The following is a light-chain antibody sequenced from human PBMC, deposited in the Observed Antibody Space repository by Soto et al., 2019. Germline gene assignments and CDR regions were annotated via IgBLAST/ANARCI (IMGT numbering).Light chain of an antibody. Sequence: QAVVTQPPSASGTPGQRVTISCSGSSSNIGSNYVYWYQQLPGTAPKLLIYRNNQRPSGVPDRFSGSKSGTSASLAISGLRSEDEADYYCAAWDDSLSGHWGFGGGTKLTVL. CDR2: RNN. CDR1: SSNIGSNY. V-gene: IGLV1-47*01. J-gene: IGLJ3*02. CDR3: AAWDDSLSGHWG.